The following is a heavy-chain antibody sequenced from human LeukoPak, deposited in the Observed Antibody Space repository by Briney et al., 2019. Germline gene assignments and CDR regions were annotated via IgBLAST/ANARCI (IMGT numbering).Heavy chain of an antibody. CDR1: GFTFSGYA. J-gene: IGHJ4*02. V-gene: IGHV3-23*01. CDR3: AKASHPGIAAAGPDY. CDR2: ISGSGGST. D-gene: IGHD6-13*01. Sequence: PGGSLRLSCAASGFTFSGYAMSWVRQAPGKGLEWVSAISGSGGSTYYADSVKGRFTSSRDNSKNTLYLQMNSLRAEDTAVYYCAKASHPGIAAAGPDYWGQGTLVTVSS.